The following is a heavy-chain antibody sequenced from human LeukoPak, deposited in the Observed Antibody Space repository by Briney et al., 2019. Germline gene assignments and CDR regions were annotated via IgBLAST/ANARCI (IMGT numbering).Heavy chain of an antibody. D-gene: IGHD3-3*01. CDR3: ARHPIERSLGGVPDWFDP. J-gene: IGHJ5*02. Sequence: SETLSLTCTVSGGSTDRGDYYWGWVRQPPGKGLECIASIHYTGSTCYDPSLKSRVTLSVDTSKNQFSLNLYSVTAADTAIYYCARHPIERSLGGVPDWFDPWGQGTLVTVSS. CDR1: GGSTDRGDYY. V-gene: IGHV4-39*07. CDR2: IHYTGST.